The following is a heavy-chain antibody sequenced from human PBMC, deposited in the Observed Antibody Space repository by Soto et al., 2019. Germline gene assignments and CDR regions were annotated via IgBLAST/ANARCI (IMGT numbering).Heavy chain of an antibody. D-gene: IGHD6-6*01. V-gene: IGHV5-51*01. CDR3: ARDSVQYSSSSDLDY. Sequence: GESLKLSCKCSGYSCGSYWIGWVRQMPGKGLEWMGIIYPGDSDTRYSPSFQGQVTMTRDTSISTAYMELSRLRSDDTAVYYCARDSVQYSSSSDLDYWGQRTLVTDSS. CDR1: GYSCGSYW. J-gene: IGHJ4*02. CDR2: IYPGDSDT.